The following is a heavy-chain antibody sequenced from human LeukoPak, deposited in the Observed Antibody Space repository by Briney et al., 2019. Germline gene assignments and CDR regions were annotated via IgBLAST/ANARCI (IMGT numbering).Heavy chain of an antibody. V-gene: IGHV1-24*01. D-gene: IGHD3-10*01. Sequence: ASVKVYCKVSGYTLTELSMHWVRQAPGKGLEWMGGFDPEDGETIYAQKFQGRVTMTEDTSTDTAYMELSSLRSEDTAVYYCATVGYDNYGSMRLDYWGQGTLVTVSS. CDR3: ATVGYDNYGSMRLDY. J-gene: IGHJ4*02. CDR2: FDPEDGET. CDR1: GYTLTELS.